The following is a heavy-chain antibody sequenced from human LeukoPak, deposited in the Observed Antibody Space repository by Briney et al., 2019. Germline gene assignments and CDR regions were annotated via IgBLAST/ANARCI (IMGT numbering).Heavy chain of an antibody. D-gene: IGHD6-19*01. CDR1: GFTFSSCA. Sequence: PGGSLRLSCAASGFTFSSCAMGWVRQAPGKGLEWVSAISGGGGNTYCADSVKGRFTVSRDNSRNTLYLQMNSLRAEDTALYYCAKGPLIEVAGTTWDSWGQGTLVTVSS. V-gene: IGHV3-23*01. CDR2: ISGGGGNT. J-gene: IGHJ4*02. CDR3: AKGPLIEVAGTTWDS.